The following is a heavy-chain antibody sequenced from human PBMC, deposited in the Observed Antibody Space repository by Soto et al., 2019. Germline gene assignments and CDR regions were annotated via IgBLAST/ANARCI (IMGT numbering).Heavy chain of an antibody. CDR2: IYWDDDK. D-gene: IGHD2-2*03. CDR1: GFSLSTSGVG. V-gene: IGHV2-5*02. Sequence: QITLKESGPTLVKPTQTLTLTCTFSGFSLSTSGVGVGWIRQPPGKAMEWLALIYWDDDKRYSPSLKSRLSVTKGTSKNQVVLTMTNMDPMDTATYYCAHARRGYCVISSCPNWFDPWGQGILVTVSS. CDR3: AHARRGYCVISSCPNWFDP. J-gene: IGHJ5*02.